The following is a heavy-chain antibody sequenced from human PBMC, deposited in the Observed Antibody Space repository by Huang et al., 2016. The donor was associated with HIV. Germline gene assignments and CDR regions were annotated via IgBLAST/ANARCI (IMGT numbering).Heavy chain of an antibody. CDR1: GGSFNNFG. Sequence: QVQLVQSGAEVRKPGSSVKVSCRASGGSFNNFGINWVRQAPGQGREWMGGIIPGFGTRNDEQRVKDRVTITADETTGVVHLEVTSLRSDDTAVYFCAKRGGAWGSPYAFDLWGPGTMVTVSS. V-gene: IGHV1-69*13. J-gene: IGHJ3*01. D-gene: IGHD3-16*01. CDR3: AKRGGAWGSPYAFDL. CDR2: IIPGFGTR.